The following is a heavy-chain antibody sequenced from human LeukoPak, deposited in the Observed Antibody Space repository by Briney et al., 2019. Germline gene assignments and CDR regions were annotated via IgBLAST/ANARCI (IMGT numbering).Heavy chain of an antibody. CDR1: GFTFSSYA. CDR3: AKDPYSSSPGYWFDP. Sequence: SGGSLRLSCAASGFTFSSYAMSWVRQAPGKGLEWVSAISGSGGSTYYADSVKGRFTISRDNSKNTLYLQMNSLRAEDTAVYYCAKDPYSSSPGYWFDPWGQGTLVTVSS. D-gene: IGHD6-6*01. J-gene: IGHJ5*02. V-gene: IGHV3-23*01. CDR2: ISGSGGST.